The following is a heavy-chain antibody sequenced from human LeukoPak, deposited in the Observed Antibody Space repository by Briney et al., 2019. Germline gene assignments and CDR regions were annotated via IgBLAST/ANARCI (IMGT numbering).Heavy chain of an antibody. V-gene: IGHV3-21*04. Sequence: MTGGSLRLSCAASGFTFSSYSMNWVRQAPGKGLEWVSSISSSSSYIYYADSVKGRFTISRDNAKNSLYLQMNSLRAEDTAVYYCAKVITMIVVASDAFDIWGQGTMVTVSS. CDR2: ISSSSSYI. CDR1: GFTFSSYS. CDR3: AKVITMIVVASDAFDI. D-gene: IGHD3-22*01. J-gene: IGHJ3*02.